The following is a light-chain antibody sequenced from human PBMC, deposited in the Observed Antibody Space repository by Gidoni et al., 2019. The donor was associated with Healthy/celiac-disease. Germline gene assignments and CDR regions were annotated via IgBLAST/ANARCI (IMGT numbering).Light chain of an antibody. CDR1: NLGSKS. CDR3: QVWDSSSDHVV. V-gene: IGLV3-21*02. J-gene: IGLJ2*01. CDR2: DDS. Sequence: SSVLTQPPSVSVPPGQTARITCGGNNLGSKSVHWYQQKPGQAPVLVVYDDSDRPPGIPERFAGSNSGNTATLTISRVEAGDEADYYCQVWDSSSDHVVFGGGNKLTVL.